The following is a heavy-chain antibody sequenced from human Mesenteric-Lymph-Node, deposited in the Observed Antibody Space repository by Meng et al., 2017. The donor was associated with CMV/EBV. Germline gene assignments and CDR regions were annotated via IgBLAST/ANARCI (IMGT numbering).Heavy chain of an antibody. V-gene: IGHV4-59*01. CDR3: ARVRGGEWFFDY. CDR1: GGSISSYY. CDR2: IYYSGST. Sequence: SETLSLTCTVSGGSISSYYWSWIRQPPGKGLEWIGYIYYSGSTNYNPSLKSRVTISVDTSKNQFSLKLSSVTAADTAVYYCARVRGGEWFFDYWGQGTLVTVSS. D-gene: IGHD3-3*01. J-gene: IGHJ4*02.